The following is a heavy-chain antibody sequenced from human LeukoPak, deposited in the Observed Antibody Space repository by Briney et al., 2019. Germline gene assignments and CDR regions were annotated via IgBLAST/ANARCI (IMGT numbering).Heavy chain of an antibody. CDR3: AKRTSTVVTPKYYYYSSMYA. Sequence: SETLSLTCTVSGASVSCYYWNWIRQSPGKGLDWIGYIHVSGGTNYDPSLKSRVTISIDTSKKQFSLKLSSVTAADTAVYYRAKRTSTVVTPKYYYYSSMYAWGTGTTVT. D-gene: IGHD4-23*01. J-gene: IGHJ6*03. CDR2: IHVSGGT. CDR1: GASVSCYY. V-gene: IGHV4-4*09.